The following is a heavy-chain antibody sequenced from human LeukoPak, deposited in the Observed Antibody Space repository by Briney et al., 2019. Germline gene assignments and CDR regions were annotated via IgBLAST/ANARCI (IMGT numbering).Heavy chain of an antibody. D-gene: IGHD6-13*01. J-gene: IGHJ5*02. CDR3: ARVLAAAGNNWFDP. V-gene: IGHV4-59*12. CDR2: MYYSGST. CDR1: GDSISSYY. Sequence: SETLSLTCTVSGDSISSYYWSWIRQSPGKGLEWIGYMYYSGSTKYNPSLKSRVTISVDTSKNQFSLKLSSVTAADTAVYYCARVLAAAGNNWFDPWGQGTLVTVSS.